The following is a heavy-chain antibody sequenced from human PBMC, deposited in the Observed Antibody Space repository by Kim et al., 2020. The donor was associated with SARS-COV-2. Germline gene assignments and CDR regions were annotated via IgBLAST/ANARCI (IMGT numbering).Heavy chain of an antibody. CDR1: GDSVSSYNAA. V-gene: IGHV6-1*01. CDR2: TYYRSKWFN. J-gene: IGHJ4*02. CDR3: AKEATGGLDYFDY. D-gene: IGHD1-26*01. Sequence: SQTLSLTCVISGDSVSSYNAAWNWIRQSPSRGLEWLGRTYYRSKWFNDYAVSVESRLTISGDTSKNQLSLQLNSVIPEVTAVYFCAKEATGGLDYFDYWGQGTLVTVSS.